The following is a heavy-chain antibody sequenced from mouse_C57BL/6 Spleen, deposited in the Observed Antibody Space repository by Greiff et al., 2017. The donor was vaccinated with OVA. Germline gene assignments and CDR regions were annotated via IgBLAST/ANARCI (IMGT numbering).Heavy chain of an antibody. CDR1: GYAFSSSW. V-gene: IGHV1-82*01. CDR3: ARSSYYDYDDYAMDY. D-gene: IGHD2-4*01. J-gene: IGHJ4*01. Sequence: QVQLQQSGPELVKPGASVKISCKASGYAFSSSWMNWVKQRPGKGLEWIGRIYPGDGDTNYNGKFKGKATLTADKSSSTAYMQLSSLTSEDSAVYFCARSSYYDYDDYAMDYWGQGTSVTVSS. CDR2: IYPGDGDT.